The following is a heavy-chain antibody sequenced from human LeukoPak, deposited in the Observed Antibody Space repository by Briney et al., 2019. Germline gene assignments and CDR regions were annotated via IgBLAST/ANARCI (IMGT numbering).Heavy chain of an antibody. Sequence: PVGSLRLSCAASGFTFSSYSMSWVRQAPGKGLEWVSSISSSSSYIYYADSVKGRFTISRDNAKNSLYLQMNSLRAEDTAVYYCARAPGNIAAAGYYYYGMDVWGQGTTVTVSS. J-gene: IGHJ6*02. D-gene: IGHD6-13*01. CDR2: ISSSSSYI. CDR1: GFTFSSYS. V-gene: IGHV3-21*01. CDR3: ARAPGNIAAAGYYYYGMDV.